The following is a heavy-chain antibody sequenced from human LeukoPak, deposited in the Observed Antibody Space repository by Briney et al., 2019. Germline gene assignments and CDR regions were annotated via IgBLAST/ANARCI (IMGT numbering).Heavy chain of an antibody. V-gene: IGHV3-48*01. CDR3: ASPSLYDIFSFDY. Sequence: GGSLRLSCAASEFTFSSYSMNWVRQAPGKGLEWVSYITNSGNSKSYADSVKGRFTISRDNTKNSLYLQMNGLRAEDTAVYYCASPSLYDIFSFDYWGQGTLVTVSS. CDR2: ITNSGNSK. D-gene: IGHD3-9*01. J-gene: IGHJ4*02. CDR1: EFTFSSYS.